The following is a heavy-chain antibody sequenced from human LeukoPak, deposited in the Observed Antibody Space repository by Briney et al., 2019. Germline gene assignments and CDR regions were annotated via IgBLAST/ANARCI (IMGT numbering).Heavy chain of an antibody. CDR3: ATTYSYTSGGYDY. J-gene: IGHJ4*02. D-gene: IGHD5-18*01. CDR1: GVSVSSSSYY. Sequence: SETLSLTCTVSGVSVSSSSYYWSWIRQPPGKGLEWIGYIYYSGSTNYNPSLKSRVTISVDTSKNQFSLKVSSVTAADTAVYYCATTYSYTSGGYDYWGQGTLVTVSS. V-gene: IGHV4-61*01. CDR2: IYYSGST.